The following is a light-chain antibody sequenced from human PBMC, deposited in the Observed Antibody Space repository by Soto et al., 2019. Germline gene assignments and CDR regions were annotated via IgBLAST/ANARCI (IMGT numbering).Light chain of an antibody. CDR2: GAS. CDR3: QQYNNWPLIT. V-gene: IGKV3-15*01. J-gene: IGKJ5*01. Sequence: EIVLTQSPGTLSFFPGERATLSCRASRSVTNNYLAWHQQKPGQAPRLLIYGASTRATGIPARFSGSGSGTEFTLTISSLQSEDFAVYYCQQYNNWPLITFGQGTRLEIK. CDR1: RSVTNN.